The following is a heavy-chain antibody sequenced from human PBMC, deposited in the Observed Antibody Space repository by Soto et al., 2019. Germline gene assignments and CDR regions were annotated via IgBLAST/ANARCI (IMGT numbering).Heavy chain of an antibody. Sequence: QVQLVQSGAEVKKPGSSVKVSCKASGGTFSSYTISWVRQAPGQGLEWMGRIIPILGIANYAQKFQGRVTITADKSTSTVYMELSSLRSEDTAVYYCARDSAVVVPAASSDYWGQGTLVTVSS. J-gene: IGHJ4*02. V-gene: IGHV1-69*08. D-gene: IGHD2-2*01. CDR2: IIPILGIA. CDR1: GGTFSSYT. CDR3: ARDSAVVVPAASSDY.